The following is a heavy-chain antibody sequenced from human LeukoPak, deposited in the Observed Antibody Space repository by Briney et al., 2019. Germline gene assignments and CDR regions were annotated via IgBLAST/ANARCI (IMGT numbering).Heavy chain of an antibody. CDR2: MNPITGNT. CDR1: GYTFTSYD. V-gene: IGHV1-8*01. J-gene: IGHJ4*02. Sequence: ASVKVSCKASGYTFTSYDINWVRQATGQGLEWMGWMNPITGNTGPAQKFQDRVTMTTSTSISTAYMELSSLRSEDTAVYYCARGGDSSGLTDFDCWGQGTLVTVSS. CDR3: ARGGDSSGLTDFDC. D-gene: IGHD6-19*01.